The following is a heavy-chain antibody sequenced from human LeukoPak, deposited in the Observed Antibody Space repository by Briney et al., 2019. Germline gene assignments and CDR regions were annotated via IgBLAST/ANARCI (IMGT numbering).Heavy chain of an antibody. CDR2: ISGSAGST. CDR1: GFTFSSYA. J-gene: IGHJ4*02. CDR3: ARDLIAAAATGFDY. Sequence: GGSLRPSCAASGFTFSSYAMSWVRRAPGKGLEWVSGISGSAGSTDYADSVKGRFTISRDNSKNTLYLQMNSLRAEDTAVYYCARDLIAAAATGFDYWGQGTLVTVSS. V-gene: IGHV3-23*01. D-gene: IGHD6-13*01.